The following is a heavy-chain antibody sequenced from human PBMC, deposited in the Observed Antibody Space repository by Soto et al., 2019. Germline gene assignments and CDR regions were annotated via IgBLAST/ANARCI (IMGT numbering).Heavy chain of an antibody. V-gene: IGHV2-5*02. D-gene: IGHD6-13*01. J-gene: IGHJ4*02. CDR2: IYWDDDK. CDR3: AHSRGSIAAANPFDY. Sequence: QITLKESGPPLVKPTQTLTLTCTFSGFSLSTSGVGVGWIRQPPGKALEWLALIYWDDDKRYSPSLKSRLTITKDTSKNQVVLTMTNMDPVDTATYYCAHSRGSIAAANPFDYWGQGTLVTVSS. CDR1: GFSLSTSGVG.